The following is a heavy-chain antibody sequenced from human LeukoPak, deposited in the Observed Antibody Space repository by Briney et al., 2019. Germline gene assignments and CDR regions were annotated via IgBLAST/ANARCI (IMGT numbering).Heavy chain of an antibody. CDR1: GFTLTSYE. D-gene: IGHD6-13*01. Sequence: PGGSLRLSCAASGFTLTSYEMNWVRLAPGKGLEWISYISRTGNSIYYAVSVKGRFTVSRDSAKNSLYLQMNSLRAEDTAVYYCARGPYSSSWYVDYWGQGTLVTVAS. V-gene: IGHV3-48*03. CDR3: ARGPYSSSWYVDY. J-gene: IGHJ4*02. CDR2: ISRTGNSI.